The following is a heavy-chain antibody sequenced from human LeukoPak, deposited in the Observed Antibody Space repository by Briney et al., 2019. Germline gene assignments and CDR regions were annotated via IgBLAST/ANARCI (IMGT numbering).Heavy chain of an antibody. J-gene: IGHJ5*02. CDR3: ARHRSYQGWFDP. D-gene: IGHD1-26*01. Sequence: SETLSLTCTVSGGSISSYYWSWIRQHPGKGLEWIGYIYYSGSTNYNPSLKSRVTISVDTSKNQFSLKLSSVTAADTAVYYCARHRSYQGWFDPWGQGTLVTVSS. V-gene: IGHV4-59*08. CDR2: IYYSGST. CDR1: GGSISSYY.